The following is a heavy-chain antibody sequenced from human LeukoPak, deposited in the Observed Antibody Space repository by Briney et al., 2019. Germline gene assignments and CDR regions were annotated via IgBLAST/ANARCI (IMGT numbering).Heavy chain of an antibody. CDR1: GGFISGYY. V-gene: IGHV4-59*01. J-gene: IGHJ5*02. D-gene: IGHD3-16*02. CDR3: ARAYRLTLPRGFDP. CDR2: IFYTGDT. Sequence: SETLSLTCTVSGGFISGYYWNWIRQSPGKGLEWIGYIFYTGDTDYNPSLRSRVTMSVDRSNNRFSLQLASVTTADSAFYYCARAYRLTLPRGFDPWGPGILVTVSS.